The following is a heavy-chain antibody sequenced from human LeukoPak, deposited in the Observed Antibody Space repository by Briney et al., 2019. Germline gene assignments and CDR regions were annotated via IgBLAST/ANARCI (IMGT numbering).Heavy chain of an antibody. D-gene: IGHD2-21*02. J-gene: IGHJ4*02. Sequence: GGSLRLSCVASGFSFDTYAMSWVRQAPGKGLEWVSGISDTGRKRYHTDSVKGRFTISRDNSKNTLHLQMNSLRAEDTALYFCAKDHDNGDYYYYFDSWGQGTLVTVSS. CDR1: GFSFDTYA. V-gene: IGHV3-23*01. CDR2: ISDTGRKR. CDR3: AKDHDNGDYYYYFDS.